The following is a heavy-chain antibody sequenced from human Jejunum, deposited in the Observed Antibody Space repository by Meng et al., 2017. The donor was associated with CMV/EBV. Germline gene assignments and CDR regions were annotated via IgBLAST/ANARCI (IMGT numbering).Heavy chain of an antibody. V-gene: IGHV4-4*01. J-gene: IGHJ4*02. D-gene: IGHD2-21*02. CDR3: GDPPAGY. CDR1: GGSLIGTNW. CDR2: IFHSGTT. Sequence: TLSHPCVVSGGSLIGTNWWNWVRQPPGRGLEWIGEIFHSGTTNYNPSLKSRVTISIDNSKNQFSLKLTSVTAADTAVYFCGDPPAGYWGQGVLVTVSS.